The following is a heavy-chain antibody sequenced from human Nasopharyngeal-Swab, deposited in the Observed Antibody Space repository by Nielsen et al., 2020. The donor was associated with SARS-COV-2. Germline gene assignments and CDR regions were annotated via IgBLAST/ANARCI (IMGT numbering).Heavy chain of an antibody. CDR3: ARDVAGADSA. CDR2: IDTDGSTT. D-gene: IGHD2-21*01. J-gene: IGHJ5*02. CDR1: GFTFSRYW. Sequence: GDSLKISCAASGFTFSRYWMHWVRQVPGKGLLWVSRIDTDGSTTDHADSVKGRFTISRDNAKNTLYLQMNNLRAEDTALYYCARDVAGADSAWGQGTLVTVSS. V-gene: IGHV3-74*01.